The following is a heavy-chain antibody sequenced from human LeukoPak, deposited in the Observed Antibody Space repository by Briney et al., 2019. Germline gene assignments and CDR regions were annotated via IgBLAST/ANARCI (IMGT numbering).Heavy chain of an antibody. D-gene: IGHD5-24*01. J-gene: IGHJ4*02. CDR2: IIPIFGTA. CDR1: GGTFSSYA. Sequence: ASVKVSCKASGGTFSSYAISWVRQAPGQGLEWMGGIIPIFGTANYAQKFQGRVTITADKSTSTAYMELSSLRSEDTAVYYCARVRDGYNHPHDYWGQGTLVTVSS. V-gene: IGHV1-69*06. CDR3: ARVRDGYNHPHDY.